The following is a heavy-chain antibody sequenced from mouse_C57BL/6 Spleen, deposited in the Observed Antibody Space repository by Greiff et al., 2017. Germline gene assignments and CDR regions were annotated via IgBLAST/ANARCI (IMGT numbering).Heavy chain of an antibody. CDR2: INPNNGGT. D-gene: IGHD1-1*01. CDR1: GYTFTDYN. J-gene: IGHJ1*03. Sequence: EVKLQESGPELVTPGASVKISCKASGYTFTDYNMDWVKQSHGKSLEWIGDINPNNGGTIYNQKFKGKATLTVDKSSSTAYMELRSLTSENTAVYYCARGVLRSDWYFDVWGTGTTVTVSA. V-gene: IGHV1-18*01. CDR3: ARGVLRSDWYFDV.